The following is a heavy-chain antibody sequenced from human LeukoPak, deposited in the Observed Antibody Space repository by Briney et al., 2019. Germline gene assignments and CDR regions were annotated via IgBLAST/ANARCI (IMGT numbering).Heavy chain of an antibody. CDR3: ARAGSVWGSYRYIDY. CDR2: IKQDGSEK. D-gene: IGHD3-16*02. V-gene: IGHV3-7*01. CDR1: GFRFSSYW. J-gene: IGHJ4*02. Sequence: HPGGSLRLSCAASGFRFSSYWMSWVRQAPGKGLEWVANIKQDGSEKYYVDSVKGRFTISRDNAKNSLYLQMNSLRAEDTAVYYCARAGSVWGSYRYIDYWGQGTLVTVSS.